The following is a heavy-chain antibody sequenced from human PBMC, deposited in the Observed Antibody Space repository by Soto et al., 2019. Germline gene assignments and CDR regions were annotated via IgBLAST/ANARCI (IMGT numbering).Heavy chain of an antibody. J-gene: IGHJ6*02. CDR2: INHSGGT. Sequence: PSETLSPTCAVYGGSFIGYYCTFGRQSPLKWLEWIGEINHSGGTNYNSSLKSRVTISVDTSKNQFSLILYSVTAADTAVYYCARDRQYYHFWSGYQNEGPYDMDVWGQGTTVTVSS. V-gene: IGHV4-34*01. CDR3: ARDRQYYHFWSGYQNEGPYDMDV. D-gene: IGHD3-3*02. CDR1: GGSFIGYY.